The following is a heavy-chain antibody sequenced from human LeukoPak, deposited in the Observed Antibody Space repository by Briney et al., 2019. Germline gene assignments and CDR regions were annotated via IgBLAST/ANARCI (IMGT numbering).Heavy chain of an antibody. CDR2: IYYSGST. Sequence: SETLSLTCTVSGGSISSSSYYWGWIRQPPGKGLEWIGSIYYSGSTYYNPSLKSRVTISVDTSKNQFSLKLSSVTAADTAVYYCASNLYASGGYFAYWGQGILVTVSS. D-gene: IGHD3-10*01. V-gene: IGHV4-39*07. CDR3: ASNLYASGGYFAY. CDR1: GGSISSSSYY. J-gene: IGHJ4*02.